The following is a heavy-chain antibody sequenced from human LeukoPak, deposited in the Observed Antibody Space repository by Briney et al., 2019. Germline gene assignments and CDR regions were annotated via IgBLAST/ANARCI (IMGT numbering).Heavy chain of an antibody. Sequence: SETLSLTCTVSGGSISSYYWSWIRQPPGKGLEWIGSIYHSGSTYYNPSLKSRVTISVDTSKNQFSLKLSSLTAADTAVYYCAGGGGVYPPTRGSFDYWGQGTLVTVSS. CDR3: AGGGGVYPPTRGSFDY. J-gene: IGHJ4*02. D-gene: IGHD3-16*01. CDR2: IYHSGST. CDR1: GGSISSYY. V-gene: IGHV4-59*04.